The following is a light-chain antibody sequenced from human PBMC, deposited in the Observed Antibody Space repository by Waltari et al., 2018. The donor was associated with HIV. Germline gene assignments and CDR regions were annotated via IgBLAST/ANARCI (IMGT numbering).Light chain of an antibody. Sequence: QSVLTQPPSVSAAPGQKVTISCSGSSSNIRNNYVSWYQQLPGTAPKLLIYENNKRPSGMPDRFSGSKSGTSATLGITGLQTGDEADYYCATWDSSLSAGVFGGGTNLTVL. CDR3: ATWDSSLSAGV. V-gene: IGLV1-51*02. J-gene: IGLJ2*01. CDR2: ENN. CDR1: SSNIRNNY.